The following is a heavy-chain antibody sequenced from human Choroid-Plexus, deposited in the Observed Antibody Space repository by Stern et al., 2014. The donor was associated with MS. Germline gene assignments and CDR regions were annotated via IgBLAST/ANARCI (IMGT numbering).Heavy chain of an antibody. CDR2: VSHDGSYK. D-gene: IGHD2/OR15-2a*01. V-gene: IGHV3-30*18. CDR1: GFTFGSCA. CDR3: AKDRQYLTYFFDH. J-gene: IGHJ5*02. Sequence: QVQLLQSGGGVVQPGRPLRLSCVASGFTFGSCAMHWVRQAPGKGLEWVGGVSHDGSYKYYADSVKGRFTISRDNSQNTLYMQMSSLRPEDTAVYYCAKDRQYLTYFFDHWGQGSLVTVSS.